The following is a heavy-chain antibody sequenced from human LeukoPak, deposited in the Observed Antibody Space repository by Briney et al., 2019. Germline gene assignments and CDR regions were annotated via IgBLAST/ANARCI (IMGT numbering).Heavy chain of an antibody. CDR1: GGSISSYY. Sequence: SETLSLTCTVSGGSISSYYWSWIRQPPGKGLEWIGYIYYSGSTNYNPSLKSRVTISVDTSKNQFSLKLSSVTAADTAVYYCARASNARYCSGGSCRGYYYGMDVWGQGTTVTVSS. D-gene: IGHD2-15*01. CDR3: ARASNARYCSGGSCRGYYYGMDV. CDR2: IYYSGST. J-gene: IGHJ6*02. V-gene: IGHV4-59*08.